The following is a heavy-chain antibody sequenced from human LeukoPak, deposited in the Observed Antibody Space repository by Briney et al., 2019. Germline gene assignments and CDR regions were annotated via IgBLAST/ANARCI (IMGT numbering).Heavy chain of an antibody. V-gene: IGHV3-53*01. CDR3: ARAPYCSGGSCYPKYYFDY. Sequence: PGGSLRLSCAASGFTVSSNYMSWVRQAPGKGLEWVSLISTGETTYYADSVKGRFTISRDNAKNSLYLQMNSLRAEDTAVYYCARAPYCSGGSCYPKYYFDYWGQGTLVTVSS. D-gene: IGHD2-15*01. J-gene: IGHJ4*02. CDR2: ISTGETT. CDR1: GFTVSSNY.